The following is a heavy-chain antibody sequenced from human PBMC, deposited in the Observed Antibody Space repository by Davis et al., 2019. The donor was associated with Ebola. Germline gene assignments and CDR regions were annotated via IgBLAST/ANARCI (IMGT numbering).Heavy chain of an antibody. J-gene: IGHJ4*02. CDR2: ISGSGGST. D-gene: IGHD1-26*01. CDR1: GFTFSSYA. Sequence: GGSLRLSCAASGFTFSSYAMSWVRPAPGKGLEWVSAISGSGGSTYYADSVKGRFTISRDNSKNTLYLQMNSLRAEDTAVYYCASPGGRRSGRGPIDYWGQGTLVTVSS. V-gene: IGHV3-23*01. CDR3: ASPGGRRSGRGPIDY.